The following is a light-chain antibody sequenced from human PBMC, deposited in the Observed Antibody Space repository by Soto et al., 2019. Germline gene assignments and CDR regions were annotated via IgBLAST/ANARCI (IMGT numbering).Light chain of an antibody. Sequence: DIQIAQSPCSLSASLVYGLTINCRASQSIGKHLNLYQQKPGKAPKFLIYSVSSLQSGVPSRFSGSGSGTDFTLTINSLQPEDFATYYCQQGYTSSITFGQGTRLEIK. CDR2: SVS. J-gene: IGKJ5*01. CDR1: QSIGKH. V-gene: IGKV1-39*01. CDR3: QQGYTSSIT.